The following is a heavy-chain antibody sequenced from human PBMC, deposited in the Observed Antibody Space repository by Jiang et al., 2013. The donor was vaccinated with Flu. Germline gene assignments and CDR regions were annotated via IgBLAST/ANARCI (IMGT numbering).Heavy chain of an antibody. CDR3: ARAPQLVRGNWFDP. CDR1: GGSISSYF. Sequence: GPGLVKPSETLSLTCTVSGGSISSYFWSWIRQPPGKGLEWIGYIYYSGNTNYNPSLKSRVTISVDTSKNQFSLKLSSVTAADTAVYYCARAPQLVRGNWFDPWGQGTLVTVSS. D-gene: IGHD6-13*01. V-gene: IGHV4-59*01. CDR2: IYYSGNT. J-gene: IGHJ5*02.